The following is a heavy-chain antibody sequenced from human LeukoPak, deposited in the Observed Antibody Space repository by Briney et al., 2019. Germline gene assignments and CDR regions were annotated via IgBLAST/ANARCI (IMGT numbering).Heavy chain of an antibody. D-gene: IGHD3-10*01. V-gene: IGHV1-2*04. CDR2: INPNSGGT. CDR3: ARENGSGSYEFDY. Sequence: GASVKVSCKASGYTFTGYYMHWARQAPGQGLEWMGWINPNSGGTNYAKKFQGWVTMTRDTSISTAYMELSRLRSDDTAVYYCARENGSGSYEFDYWGQGTLVTVSS. CDR1: GYTFTGYY. J-gene: IGHJ4*02.